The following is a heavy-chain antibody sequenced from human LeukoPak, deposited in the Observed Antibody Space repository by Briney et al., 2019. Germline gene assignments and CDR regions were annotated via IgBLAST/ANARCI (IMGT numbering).Heavy chain of an antibody. Sequence: PGGSLRLSCAASGSTFSSYSMNWVRQAPGKGLEWVSSISSSSSYIYYADSVKGRFTISRDNAKNSLYLQMNSLRAEDTAVYYCAGGEYYDFWSGYLSAFDYWGQGTLVTVSS. CDR3: AGGEYYDFWSGYLSAFDY. D-gene: IGHD3-3*01. CDR2: ISSSSSYI. V-gene: IGHV3-21*01. CDR1: GSTFSSYS. J-gene: IGHJ4*02.